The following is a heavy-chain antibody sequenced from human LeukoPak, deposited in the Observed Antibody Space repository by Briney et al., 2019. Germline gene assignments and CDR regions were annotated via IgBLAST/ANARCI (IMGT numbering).Heavy chain of an antibody. J-gene: IGHJ5*02. V-gene: IGHV1-2*02. Sequence: ASVKVSCKASGYTFTGYYLHWVRQAPGQGLEWMGWINPNSGATDYAQNFQGRVTMTRDTSISTAYMELSSLRSDDTALYSCAKEGVGFDPWGQGALVTVSS. CDR3: AKEGVGFDP. CDR2: INPNSGAT. CDR1: GYTFTGYY.